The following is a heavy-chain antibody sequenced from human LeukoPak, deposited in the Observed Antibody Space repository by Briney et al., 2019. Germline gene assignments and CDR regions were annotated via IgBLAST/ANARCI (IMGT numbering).Heavy chain of an antibody. D-gene: IGHD2-2*03. CDR1: GFTFSRYG. CDR2: IWYDGSNK. CDR3: ARDGSGPGYYFDY. J-gene: IGHJ4*02. V-gene: IGHV3-33*01. Sequence: GGSLRLSCAASGFTFSRYGMHWVRQAPGKGLEWVAVIWYDGSNKYYVDSVKGRVTVSRDNSKNTLYLQMNSPRVEDTAMYYCARDGSGPGYYFDYWGQGTLVTVSS.